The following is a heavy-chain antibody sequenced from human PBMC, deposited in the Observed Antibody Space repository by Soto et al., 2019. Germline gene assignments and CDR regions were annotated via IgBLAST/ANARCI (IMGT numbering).Heavy chain of an antibody. CDR3: ARDHIVGATLYYYGMDV. CDR2: ISYDGSNK. V-gene: IGHV3-30-3*01. J-gene: IGHJ6*02. CDR1: GFTFSSYA. Sequence: GGSLRLSCAASGFTFSSYAMHWVRQAPGKGLEWVAVISYDGSNKYYADSVKGRFTISRDNSKNTLYLQMNSLRAEDTAVYYCARDHIVGATLYYYGMDVWGPGTTVTVYS. D-gene: IGHD1-26*01.